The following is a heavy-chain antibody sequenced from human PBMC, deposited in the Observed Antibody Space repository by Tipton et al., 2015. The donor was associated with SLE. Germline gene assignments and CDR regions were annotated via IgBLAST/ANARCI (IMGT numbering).Heavy chain of an antibody. CDR3: ARDMHHYFDY. J-gene: IGHJ4*02. Sequence: SLRLSCAAPGFDFSSYGMHWVRQAPGQGLEWVAVIWYDGSNKYYGDSVKGRFTISRDNSKNALYLQVNSLRAEDTAVYYCARDMHHYFDYWGQGSLVTVSS. D-gene: IGHD2-2*01. V-gene: IGHV3-33*01. CDR1: GFDFSSYG. CDR2: IWYDGSNK.